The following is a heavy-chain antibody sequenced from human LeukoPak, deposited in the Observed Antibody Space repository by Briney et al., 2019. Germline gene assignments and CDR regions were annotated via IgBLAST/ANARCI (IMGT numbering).Heavy chain of an antibody. CDR3: AGGLGSGWRY. V-gene: IGHV3-48*03. D-gene: IGHD6-19*01. J-gene: IGHJ4*02. CDR1: ESAFSSYE. CDR2: ISNTGNTI. Sequence: TGGSLRLSCTTYESAFSSYEMNWIRQAPGKGLEWVSYISNTGNTIYYTDSVKGRFTIPRDNAKNSLYLQMNSLRDEDTALYYCAGGLGSGWRYWGQGTPVTVSS.